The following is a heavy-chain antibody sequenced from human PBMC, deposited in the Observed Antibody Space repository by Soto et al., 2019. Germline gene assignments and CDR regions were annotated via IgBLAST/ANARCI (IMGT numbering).Heavy chain of an antibody. V-gene: IGHV3-74*01. Sequence: GGSLRLSSAASGFTFRSYWMHWVRQAPGKGLVWVSRINRDGSSTSYADSVKGRVTISRDTAKNTLYLQMNSLRAEDTAVYYCAREIVTTGEYYFDSWGLGTLVTVSS. J-gene: IGHJ4*02. CDR1: GFTFRSYW. CDR2: INRDGSST. CDR3: AREIVTTGEYYFDS. D-gene: IGHD1-1*01.